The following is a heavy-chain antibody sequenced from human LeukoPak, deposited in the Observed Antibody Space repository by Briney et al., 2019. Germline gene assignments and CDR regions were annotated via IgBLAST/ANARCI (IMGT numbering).Heavy chain of an antibody. CDR2: IYYSGST. CDR3: ARDPIVGAPFDY. J-gene: IGHJ4*02. CDR1: GFTFSSYS. Sequence: PGGSLRLSCAASGFTFSSYSMNWIRQPPGKGLEWIGSIYYSGSTYYNPSLKSRVTISVDTSKNQFSLKLSSVTAADTAVYYCARDPIVGAPFDYWGQGTLVTVSS. V-gene: IGHV4-39*07. D-gene: IGHD1-26*01.